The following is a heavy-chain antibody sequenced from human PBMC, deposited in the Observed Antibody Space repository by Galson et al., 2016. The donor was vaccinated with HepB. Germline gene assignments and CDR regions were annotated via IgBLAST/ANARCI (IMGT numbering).Heavy chain of an antibody. D-gene: IGHD6-13*01. CDR2: FDPDNGET. CDR1: GYTFTELC. CDR3: ATARYRITWNFSYYDGPDV. V-gene: IGHV1-24*01. Sequence: SVKVSCKVSGYTFTELCIHWVRQAPGKGLEWMGGFDPDNGETIYAQKFQGRLTVTEDTSTDTAYMELSSLRSEDTAVYYCATARYRITWNFSYYDGPDVWGQATTVTVSS. J-gene: IGHJ6*02.